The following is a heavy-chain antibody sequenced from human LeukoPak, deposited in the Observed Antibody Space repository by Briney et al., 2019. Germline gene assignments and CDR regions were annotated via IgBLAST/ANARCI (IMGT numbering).Heavy chain of an antibody. CDR3: ARQCVAVAGLEQFFDY. J-gene: IGHJ4*02. CDR2: INHSGST. CDR1: GGSFSGYY. Sequence: NTSETLSLTCAVYGGSFSGYYWSWIRQPPGKGLEWIGEINHSGSTNYNPSLKSRVTISVDTSKNQFSLKLSSVTAADTAVYYCARQCVAVAGLEQFFDYWGQGTLVTVSS. V-gene: IGHV4-34*01. D-gene: IGHD6-19*01.